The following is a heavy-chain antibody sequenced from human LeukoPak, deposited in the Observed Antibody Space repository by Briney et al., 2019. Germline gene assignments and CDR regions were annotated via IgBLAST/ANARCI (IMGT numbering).Heavy chain of an antibody. D-gene: IGHD6-13*01. Sequence: GASLRLSCAASGFTFSSYAMSWVRQAPGKGLEWVSAISGSGGSTDYADSVKGRFTISRDDSKNTLHLQMNSLRAEDTAVYYCAKCRGSSWSDYFDYWGQGTLVTVSS. J-gene: IGHJ4*02. CDR2: ISGSGGST. CDR3: AKCRGSSWSDYFDY. V-gene: IGHV3-23*01. CDR1: GFTFSSYA.